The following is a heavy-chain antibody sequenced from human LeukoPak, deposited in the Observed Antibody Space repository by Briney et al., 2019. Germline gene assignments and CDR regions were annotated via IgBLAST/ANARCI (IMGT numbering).Heavy chain of an antibody. J-gene: IGHJ4*02. D-gene: IGHD6-13*01. CDR3: AKGDRPKYSSSWSNYYFDY. CDR2: ISSSSSYI. Sequence: GGSLRLSCAASGFTFSSYSMNWVRQAPGKGLEWVSSISSSSSYIYYADSVKGRFTISRDNSKNSLYLQMNSLRAEDTALYYCAKGDRPKYSSSWSNYYFDYWGQGTLVTVSS. CDR1: GFTFSSYS. V-gene: IGHV3-21*04.